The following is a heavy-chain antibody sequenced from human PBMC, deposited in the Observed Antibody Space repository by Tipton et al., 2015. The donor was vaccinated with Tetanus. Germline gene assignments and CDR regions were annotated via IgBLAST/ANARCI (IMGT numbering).Heavy chain of an antibody. D-gene: IGHD2-2*01. Sequence: SLRLSCAASGFTFHESYMCWIRQAPGKGLEWVSYISTNGYTIHYADAVKGRFTISRDNGQNSLHLQMTSLRDDDTAMYFCARGAIQPLDYWGQGTLVTVSS. CDR2: ISTNGYTI. V-gene: IGHV3-11*01. CDR1: GFTFHESY. CDR3: ARGAIQPLDY. J-gene: IGHJ4*02.